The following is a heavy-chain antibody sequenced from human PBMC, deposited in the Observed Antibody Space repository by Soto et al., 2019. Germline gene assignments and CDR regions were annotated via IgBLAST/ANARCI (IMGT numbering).Heavy chain of an antibody. Sequence: TVGSLRLSGVASGFNFKKFAMAWVRQAAGEGLEWVSGISCCGGSASYADSVKGRFSIARDDSKNTVSLQLNSLRVEDTAQYYCAKADGQQWLIPHLDNWGQGTLVTVSS. CDR3: AKADGQQWLIPHLDN. CDR2: ISCCGGSA. V-gene: IGHV3-23*01. CDR1: GFNFKKFA. J-gene: IGHJ4*02. D-gene: IGHD6-19*01.